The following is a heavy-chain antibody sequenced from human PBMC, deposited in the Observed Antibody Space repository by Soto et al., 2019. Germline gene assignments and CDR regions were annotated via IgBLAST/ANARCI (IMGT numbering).Heavy chain of an antibody. J-gene: IGHJ4*02. CDR2: IYYSGST. CDR3: ARHRYSTSSSYFDY. Sequence: PSETLSLTCTVSGGSITSYYWSWIRQPPGKGLEWIGYIYYSGSTNYNPSLKSRVTISVDTSKNQFSLKLTSVTAADTAVYYCARHRYSTSSSYFDYWGQGTLVTVSS. V-gene: IGHV4-59*08. D-gene: IGHD6-6*01. CDR1: GGSITSYY.